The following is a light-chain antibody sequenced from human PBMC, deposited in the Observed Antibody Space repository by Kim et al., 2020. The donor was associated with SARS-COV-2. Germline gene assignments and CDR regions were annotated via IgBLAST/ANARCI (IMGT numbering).Light chain of an antibody. V-gene: IGKV3-11*01. Sequence: SPGERATLSCRASQSISTSLAWYQQKPGQAPRLLIFDASNRATGIPGRFSGSGSGTDFTLTISSLEPEDFAVYYCQQRSTWPPWTFGQGTKVDIK. J-gene: IGKJ1*01. CDR1: QSISTS. CDR3: QQRSTWPPWT. CDR2: DAS.